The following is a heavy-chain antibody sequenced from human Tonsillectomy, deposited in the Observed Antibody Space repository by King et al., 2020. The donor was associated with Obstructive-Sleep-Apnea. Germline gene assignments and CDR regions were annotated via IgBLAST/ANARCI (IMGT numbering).Heavy chain of an antibody. V-gene: IGHV3-23*04. CDR2: ISGGGGRT. Sequence: VQLVESGGGLVQPGGSLRLSCAASGFSFSNYAMNWVRQAPGEGLEWVSAISGGGGRTYYADSVKGRFTISRDNSKTTLYLQMNSLRAEDTAVYFCAKDLSEQCFQLWGQGTLVTVSS. J-gene: IGHJ1*01. CDR3: AKDLSEQCFQL. CDR1: GFSFSNYA.